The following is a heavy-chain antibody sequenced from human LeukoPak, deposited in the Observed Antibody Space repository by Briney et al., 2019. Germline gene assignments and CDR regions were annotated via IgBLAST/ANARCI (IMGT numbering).Heavy chain of an antibody. CDR2: IYTSGIT. CDR1: GGSISSFH. J-gene: IGHJ2*01. CDR3: ARDPGSSGWYYWYFDL. D-gene: IGHD6-19*01. V-gene: IGHV4-4*07. Sequence: SETLSLTCAVSGGSISSFHWSWIRQPAGKGLEWIGRIYTSGITNYNPSLKSRFAMSVDTSKNQFSLKLSSVTAADTAVYYCARDPGSSGWYYWYFDLWGRGTLVTVSS.